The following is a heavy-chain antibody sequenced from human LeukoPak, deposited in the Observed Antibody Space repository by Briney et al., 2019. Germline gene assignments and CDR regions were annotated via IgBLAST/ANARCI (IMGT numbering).Heavy chain of an antibody. Sequence: SETLSLTCSVSGGSIGSCYWSWIRQPPGEGLEWIGYSYYCGSANYNPSLKSRVTVSVDTSKKQFSLKLSSVTAADTAVYYCARAARCSSTSCLYGGTAWFDPWRQGSMVTVSS. V-gene: IGHV4-59*12. D-gene: IGHD2-2*01. CDR3: ARAARCSSTSCLYGGTAWFDP. CDR2: SYYCGSA. CDR1: GGSIGSCY. J-gene: IGHJ5*02.